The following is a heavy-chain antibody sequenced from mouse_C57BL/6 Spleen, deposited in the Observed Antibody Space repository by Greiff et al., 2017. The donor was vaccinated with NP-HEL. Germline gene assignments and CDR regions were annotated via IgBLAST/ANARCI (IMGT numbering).Heavy chain of an antibody. Sequence: EVKLMESGPGLVKPSQTVFLTCTVTGISITTGNYRWSWIRQFPGNKLEWIGYIYYSGTITYNPSLTSRTTITRDTPKNQFFLEMNSLTAEDTATYYCARDGVYYGYDGDWYFDVWGTGTTVTVSS. CDR1: GISITTGNYR. CDR2: IYYSGTI. CDR3: ARDGVYYGYDGDWYFDV. J-gene: IGHJ1*03. V-gene: IGHV3-5*01. D-gene: IGHD2-2*01.